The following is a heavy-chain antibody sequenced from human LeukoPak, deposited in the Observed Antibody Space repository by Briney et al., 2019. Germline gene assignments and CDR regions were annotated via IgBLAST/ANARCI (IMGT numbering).Heavy chain of an antibody. V-gene: IGHV1-2*02. Sequence: ASVKVSCKASGYTFTGYYMHWVRQAPGQGLEWMGWINPNSGATNYEQKFQGRVTMTRDTSISTAYMELSRLRPADTAVYYCARDDIAAGGQIQMWLDYWGQGTLVAVSS. CDR2: INPNSGAT. D-gene: IGHD5-18*01. J-gene: IGHJ4*02. CDR3: ARDDIAAGGQIQMWLDY. CDR1: GYTFTGYY.